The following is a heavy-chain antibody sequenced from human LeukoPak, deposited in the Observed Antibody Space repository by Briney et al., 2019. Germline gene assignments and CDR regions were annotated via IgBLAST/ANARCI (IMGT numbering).Heavy chain of an antibody. CDR3: ARSPVAGTTLVPDY. CDR2: IIPIFGTA. J-gene: IGHJ4*02. CDR1: GGTLTSYA. D-gene: IGHD1-7*01. V-gene: IGHV1-69*05. Sequence: SLKGSCKASGGTLTSYAISWGRPGPGQRGWWMGGIIPIFGTANYAQKFQGRVTITTDESTSTAYMELSSLRSVDTAVYYCARSPVAGTTLVPDYWGQGTLVTVSS.